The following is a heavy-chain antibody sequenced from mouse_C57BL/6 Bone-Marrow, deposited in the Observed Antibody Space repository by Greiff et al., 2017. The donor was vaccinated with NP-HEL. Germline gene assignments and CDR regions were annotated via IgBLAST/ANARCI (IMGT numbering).Heavy chain of an antibody. V-gene: IGHV2-9-1*01. CDR2: IWTGGGT. J-gene: IGHJ4*01. D-gene: IGHD1-1*01. CDR3: AGCYYYGSSYYAMDY. CDR1: GFSLTSYA. Sequence: QVQLKQSGPGLVAPSQSLSITCTVSGFSLTSYAISWVRQPPGKGLEWLGVIWTGGGTNYNSALKSRLSISKDNSKSQVFLKMNSLQTDDTARYYCAGCYYYGSSYYAMDYWGQGTSVTVSS.